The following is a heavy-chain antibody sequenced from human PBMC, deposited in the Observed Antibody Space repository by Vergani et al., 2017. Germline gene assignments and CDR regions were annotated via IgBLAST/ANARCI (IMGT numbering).Heavy chain of an antibody. CDR3: AKGGTITIFGSVDYY. CDR2: IASSGTIT. Sequence: DVELLESGGALVQPGGSLRLSCAASGFRFSNYAMSWVRQAPGKGLELVAAIASSGTITYYSDSVKSRFTVSRDNSQNTLFLQMSSLRAEDTALYYCAKGGTITIFGSVDYYWGQGTLVTVSS. D-gene: IGHD3-3*01. CDR1: GFRFSNYA. J-gene: IGHJ4*02. V-gene: IGHV3-23*01.